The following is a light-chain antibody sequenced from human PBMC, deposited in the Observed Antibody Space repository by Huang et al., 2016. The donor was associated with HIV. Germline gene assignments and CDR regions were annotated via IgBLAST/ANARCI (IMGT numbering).Light chain of an antibody. Sequence: EIVLTQSPTTLSLSPGERATLSCRARQSVNRYLAWYQQKPGQAPRLLIYDASNRATGIPARFSGSGSGTDFTLTISSLEPEDFAVYYCQQRSNWPPITFGQGTRLEIK. J-gene: IGKJ5*01. CDR2: DAS. V-gene: IGKV3-11*01. CDR3: QQRSNWPPIT. CDR1: QSVNRY.